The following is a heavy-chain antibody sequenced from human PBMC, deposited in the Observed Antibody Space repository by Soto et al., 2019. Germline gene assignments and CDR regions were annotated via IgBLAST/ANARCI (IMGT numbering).Heavy chain of an antibody. V-gene: IGHV4-59*08. J-gene: IGHJ3*02. D-gene: IGHD3-22*01. Sequence: SETLSLTCTVSGGSISSYYWSWIRQPPGKGLEWIGYIYYSGSTNYNPSLKSRVTISVDTSKNQFSLKLSSVTAADTAVYYCARGENYYDSSGYYYWGAFDIWGQGTMVTVSS. CDR3: ARGENYYDSSGYYYWGAFDI. CDR2: IYYSGST. CDR1: GGSISSYY.